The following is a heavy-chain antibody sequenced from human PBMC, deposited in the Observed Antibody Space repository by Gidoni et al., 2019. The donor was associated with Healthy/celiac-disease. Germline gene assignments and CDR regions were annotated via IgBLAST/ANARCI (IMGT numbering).Heavy chain of an antibody. CDR1: GFPFSRLS. D-gene: IGHD3-22*01. CDR3: SRVRNGITMIVVVIDDAFNI. CDR2: ISSNRSDI. V-gene: IGHV3-21*01. J-gene: IGHJ3*02. Sequence: EVQLAASGGVLVKPGGSMRFQCAATGFPFSRLSLNWVRQAPGKAPTWVSSISSNRSDICCADSVEGRCAMSRDNAKNSLYLQMNSLGAEDTAVYYGSRVRNGITMIVVVIDDAFNIWGQGTMVTVSS.